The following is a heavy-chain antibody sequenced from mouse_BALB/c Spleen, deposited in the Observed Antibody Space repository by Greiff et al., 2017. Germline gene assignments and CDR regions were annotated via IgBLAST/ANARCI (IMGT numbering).Heavy chain of an antibody. CDR2: IYPGSGST. Sequence: LQQPGSELVRPGASVKLSCKASGYTFTSYWMHWVKQRPGQGLEWIGNIYPGSGSTNYDEKFKSKATLTVDTSSSTAYMQLSSLTSEDSAVYYCTNLYDGYYWFAYWGQGTLVTVSA. CDR1: GYTFTSYW. D-gene: IGHD2-3*01. J-gene: IGHJ3*01. V-gene: IGHV1S22*01. CDR3: TNLYDGYYWFAY.